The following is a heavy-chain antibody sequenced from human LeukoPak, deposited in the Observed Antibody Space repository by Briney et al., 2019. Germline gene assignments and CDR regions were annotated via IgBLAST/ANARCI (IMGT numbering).Heavy chain of an antibody. J-gene: IGHJ4*02. V-gene: IGHV3-7*01. Sequence: GGSLRLSCAASGFTFSNYCMSWVRQAPGNGLEWVASIKQDGSEKYYVDSVKGRFTISRDNTKNSLYLQMNSLRAEDTAVYYCATPGRFGELNLFDYWGQGTLVTVSS. CDR1: GFTFSNYC. CDR2: IKQDGSEK. CDR3: ATPGRFGELNLFDY. D-gene: IGHD3-10*01.